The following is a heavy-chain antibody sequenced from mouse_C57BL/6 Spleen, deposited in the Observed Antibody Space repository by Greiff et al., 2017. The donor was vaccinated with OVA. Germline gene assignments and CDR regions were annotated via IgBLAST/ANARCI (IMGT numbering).Heavy chain of an antibody. J-gene: IGHJ1*03. CDR2: IDPSDSYT. CDR3: ARANWDVCYFDV. CDR1: GYTFTSYW. D-gene: IGHD4-1*01. V-gene: IGHV1-50*01. Sequence: QVQLQQPGAELVKPGASVKLSCKASGYTFTSYWMQWVKQRPGQGLEWIGEIDPSDSYTNYNQKFKGKATLTVDKASSTAYMPLSSLTSEDSAVYYCARANWDVCYFDVWGTGTTVTVSS.